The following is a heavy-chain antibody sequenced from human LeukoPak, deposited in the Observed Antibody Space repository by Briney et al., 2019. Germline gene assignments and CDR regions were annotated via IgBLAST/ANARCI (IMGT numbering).Heavy chain of an antibody. CDR1: GGSISSSSYY. CDR3: ARGHFGGRSGGSCYRY. V-gene: IGHV4-39*07. J-gene: IGHJ4*02. CDR2: IYYSGST. Sequence: SETLSLTCTVSGGSISSSSYYWGWIRQPPGKGLEWIGSIYYSGSTYYNPSLKSRVTISVDTSKNQFSLKLSSVTAADTAVYYCARGHFGGRSGGSCYRYWGQGTLVTVSS. D-gene: IGHD2-15*01.